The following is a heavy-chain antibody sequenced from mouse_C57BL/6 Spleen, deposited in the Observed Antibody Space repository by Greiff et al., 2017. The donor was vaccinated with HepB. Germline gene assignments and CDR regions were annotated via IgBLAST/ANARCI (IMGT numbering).Heavy chain of an antibody. Sequence: VKLQESGPELVKPGASVKISCKASGYAFSSSWMNWVKQRPGKGLEWIGRIYPGDGDTNYNGKFKGKATLTADKSSSTAYMQLSSLTSEDSAVYFCARSTTVADYWGQGTTLTVSS. D-gene: IGHD1-1*01. CDR3: ARSTTVADY. CDR1: GYAFSSSW. V-gene: IGHV1-82*01. J-gene: IGHJ2*01. CDR2: IYPGDGDT.